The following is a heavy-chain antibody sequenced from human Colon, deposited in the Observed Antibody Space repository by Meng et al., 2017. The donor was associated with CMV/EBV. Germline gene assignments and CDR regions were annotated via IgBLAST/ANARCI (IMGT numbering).Heavy chain of an antibody. D-gene: IGHD2-15*01. J-gene: IGHJ5*01. Sequence: GESLKISCAASGFTLSSYNMHWVRQAPGGGLEWVSFITGDSNVIRYADSVKGRFSISRDNAKNSLYLQMNSLRAADTAMYYCAREGYPGGSEFGPWGQGTLVTVSS. CDR3: AREGYPGGSEFGP. V-gene: IGHV3-21*04. CDR1: GFTLSSYN. CDR2: ITGDSNVI.